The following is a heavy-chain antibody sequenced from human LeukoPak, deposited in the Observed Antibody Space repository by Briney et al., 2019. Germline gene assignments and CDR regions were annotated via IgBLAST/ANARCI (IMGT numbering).Heavy chain of an antibody. CDR3: AKELTVYNRGYYFDY. J-gene: IGHJ4*02. V-gene: IGHV3-33*06. CDR1: RFTFSSYG. Sequence: GRSLRLSCAGSRFTFSSYGMHWVRQAPGKGLEWVAVIWYDGSKKYYADSVKGRFTISRDNSKNTLYLQMDSPRAEDTAVYYCAKELTVYNRGYYFDYWGQGTLVTVSS. D-gene: IGHD1-14*01. CDR2: IWYDGSKK.